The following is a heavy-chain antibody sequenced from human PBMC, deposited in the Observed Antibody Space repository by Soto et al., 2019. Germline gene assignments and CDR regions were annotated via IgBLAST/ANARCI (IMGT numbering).Heavy chain of an antibody. Sequence: GGSLRLSCVASGFTFSSYGMHWVRQAPGKGLEWVAVIWYDGSNKYYADSVKGRFTISRDNSKNTLYLQMNSLRAEDTAVYYCAKNQAGFLEWLPKSWDAFDIWGQGTMVTVSS. V-gene: IGHV3-33*06. J-gene: IGHJ3*02. CDR1: GFTFSSYG. CDR2: IWYDGSNK. D-gene: IGHD3-3*01. CDR3: AKNQAGFLEWLPKSWDAFDI.